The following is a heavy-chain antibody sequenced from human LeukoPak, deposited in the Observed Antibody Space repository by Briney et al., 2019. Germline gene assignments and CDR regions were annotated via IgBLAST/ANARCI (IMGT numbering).Heavy chain of an antibody. J-gene: IGHJ4*02. Sequence: GGSLSLSCAASGFTFSSYAMSWVRQAPGKGLEWVSAISDSGGSTYYADSVKGRFTISRDNSKNTLYLQMNSLRAEDTAVYYCAKTLATVVTPWGKYYFDYWGQGTLVTVSS. V-gene: IGHV3-23*01. CDR1: GFTFSSYA. CDR2: ISDSGGST. CDR3: AKTLATVVTPWGKYYFDY. D-gene: IGHD4-23*01.